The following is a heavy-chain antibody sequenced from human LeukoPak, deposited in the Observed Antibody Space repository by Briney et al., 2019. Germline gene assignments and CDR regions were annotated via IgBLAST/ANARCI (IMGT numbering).Heavy chain of an antibody. Sequence: GGSLRLSCAASGFTFDDYGMSWVRQAPGKGLEWVSGINWNGGSTGYADSIKGRFTISRDNAKNSLYPQMNSLRAEDTALYYCARRVDTAMALDYWGQGTLVTVSS. J-gene: IGHJ4*02. CDR3: ARRVDTAMALDY. V-gene: IGHV3-20*04. D-gene: IGHD5-18*01. CDR2: INWNGGST. CDR1: GFTFDDYG.